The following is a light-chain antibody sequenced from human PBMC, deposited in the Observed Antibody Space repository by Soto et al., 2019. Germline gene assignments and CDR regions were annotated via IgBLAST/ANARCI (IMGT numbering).Light chain of an antibody. CDR3: CSDSEIYTFV. Sequence: QSVLTQPRSVSGSPGQSVTISCAGTSSDVGGYNCVSWYQQHPGKAPQLIIYDVTQRPSGVPDRFSGSKSGNTASLRISGLQAEDEADYFCCSDSEIYTFVFGDATKVTVL. CDR1: SSDVGGYNC. CDR2: DVT. V-gene: IGLV2-11*01. J-gene: IGLJ1*01.